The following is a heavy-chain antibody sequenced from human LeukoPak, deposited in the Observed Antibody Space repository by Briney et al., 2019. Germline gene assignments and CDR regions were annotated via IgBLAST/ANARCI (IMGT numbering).Heavy chain of an antibody. V-gene: IGHV4-59*01. CDR2: ISYSGST. J-gene: IGHJ4*02. CDR1: GGSINSYH. Sequence: SETLSLTCTVSGGSINSYHWSWLRQPPGKGLEWIGYISYSGSTNYNPSLKSRVTLSVDTSKNQFSLELSSVTAADTAVYYCARRRPYCSGGNCYSLLDYWGQGTLVTVSS. CDR3: ARRRPYCSGGNCYSLLDY. D-gene: IGHD2-15*01.